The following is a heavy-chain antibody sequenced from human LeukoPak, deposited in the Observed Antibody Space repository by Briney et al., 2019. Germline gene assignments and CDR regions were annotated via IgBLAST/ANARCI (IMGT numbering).Heavy chain of an antibody. CDR2: ISYDGSNK. CDR1: GFTFSSYG. Sequence: GGSLRLSCAASGFTFSSYGMHWVRQAPGKGLEWVAVISYDGSNKYYADSVKGRFAISRDKSKNTLHLQMNSLRAEDTAVYYCAREVGRSAFDIWGQGTMVTVSS. V-gene: IGHV3-30*03. CDR3: AREVGRSAFDI. D-gene: IGHD3-10*01. J-gene: IGHJ3*02.